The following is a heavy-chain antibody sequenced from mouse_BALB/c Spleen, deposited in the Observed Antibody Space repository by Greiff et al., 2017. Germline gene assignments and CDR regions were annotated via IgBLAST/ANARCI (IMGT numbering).Heavy chain of an antibody. CDR3: ARGGNYVRRYFDV. CDR1: GYTFSSYW. D-gene: IGHD2-1*01. Sequence: QVQLQQSGAELMKPGASVKISCKATGYTFSSYWIEWVKQRPGHGLEWIGEILPGSGSTNYNEKFKGKATFTADTSSNTAYMQLSSLTSEDSAVYYCARGGNYVRRYFDVWGAGTTVTVSS. CDR2: ILPGSGST. J-gene: IGHJ1*01. V-gene: IGHV1-9*01.